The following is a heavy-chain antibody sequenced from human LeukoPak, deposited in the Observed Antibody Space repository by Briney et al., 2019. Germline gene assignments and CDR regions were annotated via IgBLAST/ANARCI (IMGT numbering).Heavy chain of an antibody. Sequence: GGSLRLSCAASGFTFTSYNMNWVRQAPEKGLEWVSSITSSSSYIYYADSVKGRFTISRDNAKNSLYLQMDSLRVEDTAVYYCARDPYSGNYGAYYYYYMDVWGKGTTVTISS. D-gene: IGHD1-26*01. CDR1: GFTFTSYN. CDR3: ARDPYSGNYGAYYYYYMDV. V-gene: IGHV3-21*06. CDR2: ITSSSSYI. J-gene: IGHJ6*03.